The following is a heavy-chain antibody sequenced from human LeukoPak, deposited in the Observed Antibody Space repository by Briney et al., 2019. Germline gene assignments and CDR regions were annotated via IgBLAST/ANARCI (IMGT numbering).Heavy chain of an antibody. J-gene: IGHJ6*02. CDR3: ARDVLGSTYYYYGMDV. CDR1: GGSISSYY. V-gene: IGHV4-59*01. Sequence: SETLSLTCTVSGGSISSYYWSWIRQPPGKGLEWIGYIYYSGSTNYNPSLKSRVTISVDTPKNQFSLKLSSVTAADTAVYYCARDVLGSTYYYYGMDVWGQGTTVTVSS. CDR2: IYYSGST. D-gene: IGHD3-10*02.